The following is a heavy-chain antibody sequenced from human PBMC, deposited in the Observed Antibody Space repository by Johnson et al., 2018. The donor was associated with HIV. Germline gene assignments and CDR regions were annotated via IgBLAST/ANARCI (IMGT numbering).Heavy chain of an antibody. V-gene: IGHV3-30*02. Sequence: QVLLVESGGGVVQPGGSLRLSCAASGFTFSSYGLHWVRPAPGTGLGWVAFIRYDGSNTYYADSVKGRFTLSRDNYKNTLSLQMNSLRAEDKAVYYCATISVIPSRVNDAFDIWGQGTMVTVSS. D-gene: IGHD3-16*02. CDR3: ATISVIPSRVNDAFDI. CDR1: GFTFSSYG. CDR2: IRYDGSNT. J-gene: IGHJ3*02.